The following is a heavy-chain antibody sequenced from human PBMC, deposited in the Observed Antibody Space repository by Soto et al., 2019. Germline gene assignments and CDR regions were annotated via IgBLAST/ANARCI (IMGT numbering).Heavy chain of an antibody. CDR1: GGSFSGYY. CDR3: ARRSQEPTYYDSSGTIHGYAFDI. J-gene: IGHJ3*02. D-gene: IGHD3-22*01. V-gene: IGHV4-34*01. Sequence: SETLSLTCAVYGGSFSGYYWSWIRQPPGKGLEWIGEINHSGSTNYNPSLKSRVTISVDTSENQFSLKLSSVTAADTAVYYCARRSQEPTYYDSSGTIHGYAFDIWGQGTMVTVSS. CDR2: INHSGST.